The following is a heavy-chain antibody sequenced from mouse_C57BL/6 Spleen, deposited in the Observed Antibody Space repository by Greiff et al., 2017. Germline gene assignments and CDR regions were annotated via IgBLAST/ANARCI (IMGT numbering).Heavy chain of an antibody. V-gene: IGHV14-4*01. Sequence: EVKLMESGAELVRPGASVKLSCTASGFNIKDDYMHWVKQRPEQGLEWIGWIDPENGDTEYASKFQGKATITADTSSNTAYLQLSSLTSEDTAVYYCTTPTIVTTGYFDVWGTGTTVTVSS. D-gene: IGHD2-5*01. CDR2: IDPENGDT. CDR3: TTPTIVTTGYFDV. J-gene: IGHJ1*03. CDR1: GFNIKDDY.